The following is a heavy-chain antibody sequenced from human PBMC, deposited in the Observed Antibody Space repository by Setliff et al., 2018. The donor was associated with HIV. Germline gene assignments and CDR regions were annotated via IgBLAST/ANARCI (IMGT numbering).Heavy chain of an antibody. CDR1: GGFISTYY. D-gene: IGHD3-16*01. J-gene: IGHJ2*01. CDR3: AGVGVCLRLGSYSYCAL. CDR2: VSYSGST. Sequence: PSETLSLTCTVSGGFISTYYWTWIRQSPGKGLEWIGHVSYSGSTNYNPSLKSRVTISVDTSKNHFSLKLSSVTAADTAVYYCAGVGVCLRLGSYSYCALWGRGTLVTVSS. V-gene: IGHV4-59*12.